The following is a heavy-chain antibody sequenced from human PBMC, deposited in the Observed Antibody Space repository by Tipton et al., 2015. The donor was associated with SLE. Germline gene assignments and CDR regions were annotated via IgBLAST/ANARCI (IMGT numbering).Heavy chain of an antibody. CDR3: ARERRVRGDGYNCFDY. J-gene: IGHJ4*02. V-gene: IGHV4-34*01. CDR1: GGSFSGYY. CDR2: INHSGST. Sequence: TLSLTCAVYGGSFSGYYWSWIRQPPGKGLEWIGEINHSGSTNYNPSLKSRVTIPVDTSKNQFSLKLSSVTAADTAVYYCARERRVRGDGYNCFDYWGQGTLVTVSS. D-gene: IGHD5-24*01.